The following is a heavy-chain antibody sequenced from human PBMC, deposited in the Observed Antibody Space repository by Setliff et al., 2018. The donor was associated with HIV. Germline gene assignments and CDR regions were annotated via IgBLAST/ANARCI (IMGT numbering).Heavy chain of an antibody. V-gene: IGHV1-8*02. CDR1: GYSFTNYD. D-gene: IGHD3-3*01. CDR3: ARGFYDFSYNYDMDV. Sequence: ASVKVSCKASGYSFTNYDINWVRQATGQGLEWMGWMNPSSGKTGYAQKFQGRVTMTRNTSISTVYMDLDSLRSDDAAVYYCARGFYDFSYNYDMDVWGKGTPVTVSS. J-gene: IGHJ6*03. CDR2: MNPSSGKT.